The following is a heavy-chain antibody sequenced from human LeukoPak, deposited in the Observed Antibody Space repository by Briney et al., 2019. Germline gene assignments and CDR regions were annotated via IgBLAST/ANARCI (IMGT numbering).Heavy chain of an antibody. V-gene: IGHV4-39*07. CDR1: GGSISSSSYY. CDR2: IYYSGST. D-gene: IGHD6-6*01. Sequence: PSETLSLTCTVSGGSISSSSYYWGWIRQPPGKGLEWIGSIYYSGSTYYNPSLKSRVTISVDTSKNQFSLKLSSVTAADTAVYYCAREYSSSNFDYWGQGTLVTVSS. J-gene: IGHJ4*02. CDR3: AREYSSSNFDY.